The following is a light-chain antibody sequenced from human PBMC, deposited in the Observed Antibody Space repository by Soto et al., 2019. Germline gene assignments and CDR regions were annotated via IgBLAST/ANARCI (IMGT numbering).Light chain of an antibody. Sequence: QSVLTQPPSASGSPGQSVTISCTGTSSDICVYDYVSWYQRHPGKAPKLVIYDVTKRPSGVPDRFSGSKSGNTASLTVSGLQAEDEADYFCGSYAGTKNFVVFGGGTKLTVL. CDR2: DVT. V-gene: IGLV2-8*01. CDR1: SSDICVYDY. J-gene: IGLJ2*01. CDR3: GSYAGTKNFVV.